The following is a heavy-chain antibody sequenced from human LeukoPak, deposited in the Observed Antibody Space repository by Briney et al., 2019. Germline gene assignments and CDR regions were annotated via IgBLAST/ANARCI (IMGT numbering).Heavy chain of an antibody. J-gene: IGHJ4*02. V-gene: IGHV3-48*01. Sequence: GSLRLSCAASGFTFSSYSMNWVRQAPGKGLEWVSYISSSSSIIYYADSVKGRFTISRDNAKNSLYLQMNSLRAEDTAVYYCARKASSSSLPDYWGQGTLVTVSS. CDR1: GFTFSSYS. D-gene: IGHD6-6*01. CDR3: ARKASSSSLPDY. CDR2: ISSSSSII.